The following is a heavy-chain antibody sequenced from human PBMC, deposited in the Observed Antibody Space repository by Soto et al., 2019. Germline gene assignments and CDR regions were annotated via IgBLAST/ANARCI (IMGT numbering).Heavy chain of an antibody. J-gene: IGHJ3*01. CDR2: IHSDGSST. Sequence: EVQLVESGGGLVQPGESLRLSCAASGFTFSYYWMHWFRQAPGKGLVWVSRIHSDGSSTTYADSVKGRFTISRDNARNTLYLQMNSLRAEDTAVYYCARGDRGAFDLLGQGTVVTVSS. CDR3: ARGDRGAFDL. D-gene: IGHD1-26*01. CDR1: GFTFSYYW. V-gene: IGHV3-74*01.